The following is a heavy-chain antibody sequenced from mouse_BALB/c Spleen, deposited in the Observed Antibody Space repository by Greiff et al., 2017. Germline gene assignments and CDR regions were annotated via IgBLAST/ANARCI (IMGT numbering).Heavy chain of an antibody. D-gene: IGHD2-12*01. CDR2: IDPANGNT. Sequence: VHVKQSGAELVKPGASVKLSCTASGFNIKDTYMHWVKQRPEQGLEWIGRIDPANGNTKYDPKFQGKATITADTSSNTAYLQLSSLTSEDTAVYYCARKGYDWFAYWGQGTLVTVSA. CDR3: ARKGYDWFAY. J-gene: IGHJ3*01. CDR1: GFNIKDTY. V-gene: IGHV14-3*02.